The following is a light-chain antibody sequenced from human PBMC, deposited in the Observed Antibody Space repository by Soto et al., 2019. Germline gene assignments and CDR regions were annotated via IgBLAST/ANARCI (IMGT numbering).Light chain of an antibody. Sequence: AIQITQSPSSLSASVGDRVTITCRASQGIRNDLGWYQQKPGKAPKLLIYAASSLQSGVPSRFSGSGSGTDFTLAISSLQPEDFATYYCLQDYNHPWMFGQGTKVEIK. CDR2: AAS. CDR1: QGIRND. V-gene: IGKV1-6*01. CDR3: LQDYNHPWM. J-gene: IGKJ1*01.